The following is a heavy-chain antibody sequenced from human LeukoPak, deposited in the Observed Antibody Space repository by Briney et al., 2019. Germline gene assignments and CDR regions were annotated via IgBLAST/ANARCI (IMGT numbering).Heavy chain of an antibody. CDR3: ARGCYDYVWGSYRYLYYFDY. V-gene: IGHV1-2*02. CDR1: GYTFTGYY. Sequence: VASVKVSCKASGYTFTGYYMHWVRQAPGQGLEWMGWINPDSGGTNYAQKFQGRVTMTRDTSISTAYMELSRLRSDDTAVYYCARGCYDYVWGSYRYLYYFDYWGQGTLVTVSS. D-gene: IGHD3-16*02. J-gene: IGHJ4*02. CDR2: INPDSGGT.